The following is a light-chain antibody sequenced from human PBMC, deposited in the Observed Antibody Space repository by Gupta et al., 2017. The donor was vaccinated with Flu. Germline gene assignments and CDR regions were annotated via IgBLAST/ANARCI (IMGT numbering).Light chain of an antibody. CDR3: SQALQAPNT. CDR1: VSLRNSNGNYF. CDR2: FVS. V-gene: IGKV2-28*01. Sequence: TPGAPVAIYSRSSVSLRNSNGNYFLDWYLQKPGLSPKVLIYFVSNWASGVPERFSGSGSGTEFTLIISRVEAGDVAVYYCSQALQAPNTFGQGTKVEI. J-gene: IGKJ2*01.